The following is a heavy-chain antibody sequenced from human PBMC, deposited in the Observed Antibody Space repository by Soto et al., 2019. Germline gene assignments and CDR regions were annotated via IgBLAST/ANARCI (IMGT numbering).Heavy chain of an antibody. J-gene: IGHJ6*02. CDR1: GFTFSSYA. CDR2: ISYDGSNK. D-gene: IGHD5-18*01. V-gene: IGHV3-30-3*01. Sequence: PGGSLRLSCAASGFTFSSYAMHWVRQAPGKGLEWVAVISYDGSNKYYADSVKGRFTISRDNSKNTLYLQMNSLRAEDTAVYYCARSTGVQLWFLHPPPMYYYYYYGKDVWGQGTTVTVSS. CDR3: ARSTGVQLWFLHPPPMYYYYYYGKDV.